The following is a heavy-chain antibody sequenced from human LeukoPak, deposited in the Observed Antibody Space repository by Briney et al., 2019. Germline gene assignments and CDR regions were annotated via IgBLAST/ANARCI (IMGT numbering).Heavy chain of an antibody. D-gene: IGHD6-13*01. V-gene: IGHV4-4*07. CDR2: IYTSGST. J-gene: IGHJ4*02. CDR1: GGSISGYY. CDR3: ARHADVYSSSFGYFDY. Sequence: KPSETLSLTCTVSGGSISGYYWSWIRQPAGKGLEWIGRIYTSGSTNYNPSLKSRVTMSVDTSKNQFSLKLSSVTAADTAVYYCARHADVYSSSFGYFDYWGQGTLVTVSS.